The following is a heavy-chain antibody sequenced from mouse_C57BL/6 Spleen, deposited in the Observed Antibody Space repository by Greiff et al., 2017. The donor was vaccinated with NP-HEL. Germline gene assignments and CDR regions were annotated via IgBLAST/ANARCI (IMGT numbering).Heavy chain of an antibody. CDR1: GFTFSDYG. D-gene: IGHD1-1*01. CDR3: ATTGSSYGYAMDY. CDR2: ISSGSSTI. V-gene: IGHV5-17*01. J-gene: IGHJ4*01. Sequence: EVHLVESGGGLVKPGGSLKLSCAASGFTFSDYGMHWVRQAPEKGLEWVAYISSGSSTIYYADTVKGRFTISRYNSKNTLFLQMTSLRSEDTAMYYCATTGSSYGYAMDYWGQGTSVTVSS.